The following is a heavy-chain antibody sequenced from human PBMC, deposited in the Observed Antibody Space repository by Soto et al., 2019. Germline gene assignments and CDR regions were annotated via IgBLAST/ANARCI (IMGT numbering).Heavy chain of an antibody. D-gene: IGHD4-17*01. Sequence: ASVKVSCKASGYTFTGYYMHWVRQAPGQGLEWMGWINPNSGGTNYAQKFQGWVTMTRDTSISTAYMELSRLRSDDTAVYCCARMDGDYGRVVFWGQRTLVTVYS. CDR2: INPNSGGT. CDR3: ARMDGDYGRVVF. J-gene: IGHJ4*02. V-gene: IGHV1-2*04. CDR1: GYTFTGYY.